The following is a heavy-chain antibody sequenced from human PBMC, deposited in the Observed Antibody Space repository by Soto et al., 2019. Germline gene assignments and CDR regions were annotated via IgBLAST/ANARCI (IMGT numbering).Heavy chain of an antibody. CDR2: IYYSGST. Sequence: QVQLQESGPGLVKPSETLSLTCTVSSGSISRYYWSWFRQPPGKGLEWIGDIYYSGSTNYNPSLKGRVTISVDTSKNQFSLRLRSVNAADTAVYYCARANYFDYWGQGTLVTVSS. V-gene: IGHV4-59*01. CDR1: SGSISRYY. J-gene: IGHJ4*02. CDR3: ARANYFDY.